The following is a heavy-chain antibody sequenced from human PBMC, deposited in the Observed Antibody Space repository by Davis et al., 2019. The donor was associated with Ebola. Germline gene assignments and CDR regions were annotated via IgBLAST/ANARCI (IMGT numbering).Heavy chain of an antibody. CDR3: AKVYSAVTPYYYYYMDV. Sequence: GESLKISCAASGFTFSSYAMSWVRQAPGTGLEWVSAISGSGGSTYYADSVKGRFTISRDNSKNTLYLQMNSLRAEDTAVYYCAKVYSAVTPYYYYYMDVWGKGTTVTVSS. D-gene: IGHD4-11*01. CDR1: GFTFSSYA. J-gene: IGHJ6*03. V-gene: IGHV3-23*01. CDR2: ISGSGGST.